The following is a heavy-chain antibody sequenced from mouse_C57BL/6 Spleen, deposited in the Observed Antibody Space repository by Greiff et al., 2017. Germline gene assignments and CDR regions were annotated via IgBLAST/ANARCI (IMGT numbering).Heavy chain of an antibody. D-gene: IGHD2-12*01. CDR1: GFNIKDDY. CDR3: TTYDGFAY. J-gene: IGHJ3*01. V-gene: IGHV14-4*01. CDR2: IDPENGDT. Sequence: EVQLQQSGAALVRPGASVKLSCTASGFNIKDDYMPWVKQRPEQGLEWIGWIDPENGDTEYASKFQGKATITADTSSNTAYLQLSSLTSEDTAVYYCTTYDGFAYWGQGTLVTVSA.